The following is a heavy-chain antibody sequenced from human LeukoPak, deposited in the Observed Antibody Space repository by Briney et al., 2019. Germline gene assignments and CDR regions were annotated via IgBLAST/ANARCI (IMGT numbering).Heavy chain of an antibody. J-gene: IGHJ4*02. CDR1: GYSISSGYY. V-gene: IGHV4-38-2*01. Sequence: PSETLSLTCAVSGYSISSGYYWGWIRQPPGKGLEWIGSIYHSGSTYYNPSLKSRVTISVDTSKNQFSLKLSSVTAADTAVYYCARAEAGYYYDSSGYYYGPYYFDYWGQGTLVTVSS. CDR2: IYHSGST. D-gene: IGHD3-22*01. CDR3: ARAEAGYYYDSSGYYYGPYYFDY.